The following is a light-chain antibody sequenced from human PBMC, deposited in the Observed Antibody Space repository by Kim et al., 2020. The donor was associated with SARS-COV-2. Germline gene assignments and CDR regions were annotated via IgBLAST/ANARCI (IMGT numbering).Light chain of an antibody. CDR2: EDN. CDR1: SGSIASNY. V-gene: IGLV6-57*03. J-gene: IGLJ2*01. Sequence: KTVTISCTRSSGSIASNYVQWYQQRPGSAPTIVIYEDNQRPSGVPDRFSGSIDSSSNSASLTISGLKTEDEADYFCQSYDSSIVVFGGGTQLTVL. CDR3: QSYDSSIVV.